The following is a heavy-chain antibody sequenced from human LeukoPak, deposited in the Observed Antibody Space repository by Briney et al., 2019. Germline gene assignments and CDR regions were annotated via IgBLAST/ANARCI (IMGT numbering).Heavy chain of an antibody. Sequence: GGSLRLSCVASANYWMHWVRQAPGKGLVWVSHINSDGSWTSYADSVKGRFTISKDNAKNTVYLQMNSLRAEDMAVYYCARTGIAARPTVWFDPWGQGTLVTVSS. CDR3: ARTGIAARPTVWFDP. CDR2: INSDGSWT. J-gene: IGHJ5*02. CDR1: ANYW. V-gene: IGHV3-74*01. D-gene: IGHD6-6*01.